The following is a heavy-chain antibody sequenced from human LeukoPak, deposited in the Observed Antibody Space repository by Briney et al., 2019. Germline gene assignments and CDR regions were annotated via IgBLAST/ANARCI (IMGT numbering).Heavy chain of an antibody. CDR3: AKSRASYYYDSSGFWAFDI. CDR1: GFTFSSYG. CDR2: ISGSGGST. D-gene: IGHD3-22*01. Sequence: GGTLRLSCAASGFTFSSYGMSWVRQAPGKGLEWVSAISGSGGSTYYADSVKGRFTISRDNSKSTLYLQMNSLRAEDTGVYYCAKSRASYYYDSSGFWAFDIWGQGTMVTVSS. V-gene: IGHV3-23*01. J-gene: IGHJ3*02.